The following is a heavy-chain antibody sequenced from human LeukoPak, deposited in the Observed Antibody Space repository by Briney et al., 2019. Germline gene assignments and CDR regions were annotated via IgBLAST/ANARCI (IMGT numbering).Heavy chain of an antibody. J-gene: IGHJ3*02. Sequence: GASVKVSCKASGGTFSSYAISWVRRAPGQGLEWMGGIIPIFGTANYAQKFQGRVTITADESTSTAYMELSSLRSEDTAVYYCARKVLGYCSSTSCYHNAFDIWGQGTMVTVSS. CDR3: ARKVLGYCSSTSCYHNAFDI. V-gene: IGHV1-69*13. CDR2: IIPIFGTA. CDR1: GGTFSSYA. D-gene: IGHD2-2*01.